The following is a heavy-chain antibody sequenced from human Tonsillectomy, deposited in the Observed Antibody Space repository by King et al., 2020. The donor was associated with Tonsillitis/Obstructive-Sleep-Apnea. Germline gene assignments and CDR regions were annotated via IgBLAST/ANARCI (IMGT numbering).Heavy chain of an antibody. CDR1: GGTFSSYA. D-gene: IGHD2-2*02. CDR2: IIPIFGTA. V-gene: IGHV1-69*01. Sequence: QLVQSGAEVKKPGSSVKVSCKASGGTFSSYAISWVRQAPGQGLEWMGGIIPIFGTANYAQKFQGRVTITADESTSTAYMELSSLRSEDTAVYYCARSGCSSTSCYSHWYYYYYMDVWGKGTTVTVSS. CDR3: ARSGCSSTSCYSHWYYYYYMDV. J-gene: IGHJ6*03.